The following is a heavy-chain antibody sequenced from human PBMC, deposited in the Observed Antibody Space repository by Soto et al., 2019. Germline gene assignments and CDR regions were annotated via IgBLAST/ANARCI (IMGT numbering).Heavy chain of an antibody. CDR3: AREWTYYYDGMDV. CDR1: GFTFSSYG. V-gene: IGHV3-33*01. J-gene: IGHJ6*02. Sequence: QVQLVESGGGVVQPGRSLRLSCAASGFTFSSYGMHWVRQAPGKGLEWVAVNWYDGINKYYADSVKGRITISRDNSKNTLYVQMNSLRAEDTAVYYCAREWTYYYDGMDVWGQGTTVTVSS. CDR2: NWYDGINK.